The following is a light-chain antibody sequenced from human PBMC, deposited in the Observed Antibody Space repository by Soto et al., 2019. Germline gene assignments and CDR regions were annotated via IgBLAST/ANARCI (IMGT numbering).Light chain of an antibody. J-gene: IGKJ1*01. CDR2: AAS. CDR3: HQSHSHCRT. V-gene: IGKV1-39*01. Sequence: DIQMTQSPSSLSASVGDRVTITCRASQSISSYLNWYQQKPGKAPKLLIYAASSLQSGVPSRFSGSGSGTDFTVKISSLQPEECGCYYCHQSHSHCRTFGIGTNVAIK. CDR1: QSISSY.